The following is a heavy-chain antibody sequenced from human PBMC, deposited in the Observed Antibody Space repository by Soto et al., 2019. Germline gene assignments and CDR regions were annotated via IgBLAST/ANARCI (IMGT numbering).Heavy chain of an antibody. V-gene: IGHV4-31*03. CDR3: ASVKGYYYYYGMDV. Sequence: PSETLSLTCTVSGGSISNGGYYWSWIRQHPGKGLEWIGYIYYSGSTYYNPSLKSRVTISVDTSKNQFSLKLSSVTAADTAVYYCASVKGYYYYYGMDVWGQGTTVTVSS. CDR1: GGSISNGGYY. J-gene: IGHJ6*02. CDR2: IYYSGST.